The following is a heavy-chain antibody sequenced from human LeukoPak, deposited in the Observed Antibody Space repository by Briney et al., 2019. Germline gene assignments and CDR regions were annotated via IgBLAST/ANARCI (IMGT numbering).Heavy chain of an antibody. CDR2: IYYSGST. J-gene: IGHJ3*02. CDR3: ARSDGYGLVGI. V-gene: IGHV4-59*05. D-gene: IGHD3-10*01. Sequence: SETLSLTCTVSGGSISSYSWSWIRQPPGKGLEWIGSIYYSGSTYYNPSLKSRVTISVDTSKNQFSLKLSSVTAADTAVYYCARSDGYGLVGIWGQGTMVTVSS. CDR1: GGSISSYS.